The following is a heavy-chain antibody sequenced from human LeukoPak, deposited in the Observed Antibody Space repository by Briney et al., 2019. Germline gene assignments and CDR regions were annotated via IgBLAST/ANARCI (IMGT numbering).Heavy chain of an antibody. V-gene: IGHV1-2*02. Sequence: ASVKVSCKASGYTFTGYYMHWVRQAPGQGLEWMGWINPNSGCTNYAQKFQGRVTITRDTFISTAYMKLKRLRSDDTAVYYCPRASSWYSYGMDVWGQGTTVTVSS. CDR1: GYTFTGYY. D-gene: IGHD6-13*01. CDR2: INPNSGCT. CDR3: PRASSWYSYGMDV. J-gene: IGHJ6*02.